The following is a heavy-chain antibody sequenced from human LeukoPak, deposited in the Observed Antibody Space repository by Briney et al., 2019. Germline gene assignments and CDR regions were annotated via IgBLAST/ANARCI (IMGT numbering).Heavy chain of an antibody. D-gene: IGHD3-22*01. Sequence: GASVKVSCKASGYTFTSYAMNWVRQAPGQGLEWMGWINTNTGNPTYAQGFTGRFVFSLDTSVSTAYLQISSLKAEDTAVYYCARVRYSDSSVLTRKRSYYFDYWGQGTLVTVSS. CDR3: ARVRYSDSSVLTRKRSYYFDY. CDR2: INTNTGNP. J-gene: IGHJ4*02. CDR1: GYTFTSYA. V-gene: IGHV7-4-1*02.